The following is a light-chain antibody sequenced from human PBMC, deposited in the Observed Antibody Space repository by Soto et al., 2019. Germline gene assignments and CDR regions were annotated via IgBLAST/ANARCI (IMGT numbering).Light chain of an antibody. CDR3: QQATNFPLS. Sequence: DIQMTQSPSSVSASVGDRVTITCRASQDIRSWLAWYQQKPGKAPKLLIYAASTLQSGVPSRFSGSGSGTDFTLTISRLQPEDFATYYCQQATNFPLSFGGGTKVEI. V-gene: IGKV1D-12*01. J-gene: IGKJ4*01. CDR2: AAS. CDR1: QDIRSW.